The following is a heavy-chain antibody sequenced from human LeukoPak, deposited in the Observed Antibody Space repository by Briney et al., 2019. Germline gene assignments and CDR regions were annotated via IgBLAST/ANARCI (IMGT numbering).Heavy chain of an antibody. V-gene: IGHV3-43D*03. CDR1: GFTFDEYA. J-gene: IGHJ4*02. CDR3: AKDNEGYCANGVCYIGPFDS. D-gene: IGHD2-8*01. Sequence: GGSLRLSCAASGFTFDEYAMHWVRQAPGKGLEWVSFITWDGDRTYYADSVRRRFTIFRDNRKNSLYLQMNSLTVEDTALYYCAKDNEGYCANGVCYIGPFDSWGQGTLVTVSS. CDR2: ITWDGDRT.